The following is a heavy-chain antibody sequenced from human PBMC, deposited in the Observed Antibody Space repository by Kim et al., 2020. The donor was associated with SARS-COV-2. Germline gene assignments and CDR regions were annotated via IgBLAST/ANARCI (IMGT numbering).Heavy chain of an antibody. V-gene: IGHV1-46*01. CDR3: AREDMAARAGLVP. CDR2: VNPTGGGT. CDR1: GYTFTSYY. J-gene: IGHJ5*02. D-gene: IGHD6-6*01. Sequence: ASVKVSCKTSGYTFTSYYIHWVRQAPGQGLQWMGLVNPTGGGTRYAEKFQGRVTMTRDTSTSTVYVELSGLRSEDTAIYYCAREDMAARAGLVPWGQGTLVTVSS.